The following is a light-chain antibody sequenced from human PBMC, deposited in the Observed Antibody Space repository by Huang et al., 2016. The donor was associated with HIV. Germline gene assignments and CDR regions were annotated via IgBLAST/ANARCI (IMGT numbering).Light chain of an antibody. J-gene: IGKJ3*01. CDR3: QQYDDLPLT. V-gene: IGKV1-33*01. Sequence: LPAGVPSRFSGSGSGTEFTFTINSLQPGDVATYSCQQYDDLPLTFGPGTRVDIK.